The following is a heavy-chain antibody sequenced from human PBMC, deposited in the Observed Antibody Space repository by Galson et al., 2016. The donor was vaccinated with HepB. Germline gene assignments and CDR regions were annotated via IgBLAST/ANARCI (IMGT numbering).Heavy chain of an antibody. CDR3: ARGGGGSGYDFSGWDY. CDR2: INPSGGAT. V-gene: IGHV1-46*01. D-gene: IGHD5-12*01. CDR1: GYTFTSYY. J-gene: IGHJ4*02. Sequence: SVKVSCKASGYTFTSYYMHWVRQDPGQGLEWMGIINPSGGATSYPQKFQGRVTMTGDTSTNTVYMELSSLRSEDTAVYYCARGGGGSGYDFSGWDYWGQGTLVTVSS.